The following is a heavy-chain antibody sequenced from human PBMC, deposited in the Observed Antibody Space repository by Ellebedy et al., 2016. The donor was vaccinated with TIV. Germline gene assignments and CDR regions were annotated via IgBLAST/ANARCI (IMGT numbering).Heavy chain of an antibody. CDR2: IYYSGST. D-gene: IGHD1-14*01. J-gene: IGHJ4*02. CDR3: ARAGLITGNDY. V-gene: IGHV4-31*03. Sequence: SETLSLTXTVSGGSISSGGHYWSWIRQHPGKGLEWIGYIYYSGSTYYAPSLESRVSISVDTSKNQFSLKLSSVTAADTAVYYCARAGLITGNDYWGQGILVTVSS. CDR1: GGSISSGGHY.